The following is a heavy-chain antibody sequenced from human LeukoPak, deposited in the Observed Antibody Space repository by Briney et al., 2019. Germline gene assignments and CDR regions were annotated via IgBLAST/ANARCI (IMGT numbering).Heavy chain of an antibody. CDR2: INPSGGGT. D-gene: IGHD4-23*01. Sequence: ASVKVSCKASGYTFTSYYMHWVRQAPGQGLEWMGVINPSGGGTGYAQEFQGRVTMTRDTSTSTLYLGLSSLISEDTAVYYCVRPYGGNSGGDYWGQGTLVTVS. CDR1: GYTFTSYY. CDR3: VRPYGGNSGGDY. J-gene: IGHJ4*02. V-gene: IGHV1-46*01.